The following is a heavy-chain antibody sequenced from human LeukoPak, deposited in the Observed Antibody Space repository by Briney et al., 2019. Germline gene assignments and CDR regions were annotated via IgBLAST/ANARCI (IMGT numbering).Heavy chain of an antibody. Sequence: GGSLRLSCAVSGFTFSSYAMHWVRQAPGKGLEWVAIISSDGSNKYYADSVKGRFTISRDNSKNTLYLQVNSLRPEDTAVYYCARDGGHGSGSYPFDYWGQGTLVTVSS. CDR3: ARDGGHGSGSYPFDY. V-gene: IGHV3-30*04. CDR1: GFTFSSYA. J-gene: IGHJ4*02. CDR2: ISSDGSNK. D-gene: IGHD3-10*01.